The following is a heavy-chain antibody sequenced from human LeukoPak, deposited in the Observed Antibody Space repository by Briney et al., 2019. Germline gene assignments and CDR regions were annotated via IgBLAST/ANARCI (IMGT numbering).Heavy chain of an antibody. CDR1: GGSISSGGYY. Sequence: PSETLSLTCSVSGGSISSGGYYWSWIRQHPGRGLEWIGYSYYSGSTDYNPSLKRRVTISVDTSKNQFSLRLSSVTAADTAVYYCARGYDNNPKFDYWGQGTLVTVSS. J-gene: IGHJ4*02. CDR3: ARGYDNNPKFDY. V-gene: IGHV4-31*03. D-gene: IGHD2-2*01. CDR2: SYYSGST.